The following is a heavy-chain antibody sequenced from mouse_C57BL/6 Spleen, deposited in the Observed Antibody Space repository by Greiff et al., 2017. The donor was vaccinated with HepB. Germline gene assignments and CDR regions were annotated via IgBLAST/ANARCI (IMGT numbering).Heavy chain of an antibody. CDR3: ARPVVAHWYFDV. J-gene: IGHJ1*03. D-gene: IGHD1-1*01. V-gene: IGHV1-82*01. CDR1: GYAFSSSW. Sequence: PLQQSGPELVKPGASVKISCKASGYAFSSSWMNGVKQRPGKGREWIGRIYPGDGDTNYNGKFKGKATLTADKSSSTAYMQLSSLTSEDSAVYFCARPVVAHWYFDVWGTGTTVTVSS. CDR2: IYPGDGDT.